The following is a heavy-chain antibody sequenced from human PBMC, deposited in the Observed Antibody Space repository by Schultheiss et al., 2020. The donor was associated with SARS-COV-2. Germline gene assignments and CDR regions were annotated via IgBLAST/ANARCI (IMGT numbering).Heavy chain of an antibody. Sequence: GGSLRLSCAASGFTFSSYSMSWVRQAPGKGLEWVSVIYSGGSTYYADSVKGRFTISRDNSKNTLYLQMNSLRAEDTAVYYCARDAKGSYYYYYGMDVWGQGTTVTVSS. J-gene: IGHJ6*02. D-gene: IGHD1-26*01. CDR3: ARDAKGSYYYYYGMDV. CDR1: GFTFSSYS. CDR2: IYSGGST. V-gene: IGHV3-66*01.